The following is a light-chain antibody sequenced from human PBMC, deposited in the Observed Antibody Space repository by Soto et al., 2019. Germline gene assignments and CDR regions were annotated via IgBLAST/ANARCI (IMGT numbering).Light chain of an antibody. Sequence: ENVLKQSPATLSLYPGERATLSCRASQSVSRYLAWYQQKPGQAPRLLIYDASNRATGIPARFSGSGSGTDFTLTISSLEPEDFAVYYCQQRTNWPPIPFADGTRLEIK. CDR2: DAS. J-gene: IGKJ5*01. V-gene: IGKV3-11*01. CDR1: QSVSRY. CDR3: QQRTNWPPIP.